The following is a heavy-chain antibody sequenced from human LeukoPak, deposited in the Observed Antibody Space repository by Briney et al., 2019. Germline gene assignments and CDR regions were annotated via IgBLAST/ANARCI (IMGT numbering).Heavy chain of an antibody. CDR2: INHSGST. V-gene: IGHV4-34*01. D-gene: IGHD3-22*01. Sequence: SETLSLTCDVYGGSISGHYWSWIRQPPGKGLEWIGEINHSGSTYYNPSLKSRVTISVDTSKNQFSLKLSSVTAADTAVYYCARVVLYDSSGYYPSRVDYWGQGTLVTVSS. J-gene: IGHJ4*02. CDR3: ARVVLYDSSGYYPSRVDY. CDR1: GGSISGHY.